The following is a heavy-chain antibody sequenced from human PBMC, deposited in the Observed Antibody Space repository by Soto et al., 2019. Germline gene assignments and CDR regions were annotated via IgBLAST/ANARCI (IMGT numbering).Heavy chain of an antibody. CDR2: IYATGTT. J-gene: IGHJ5*02. CDR1: GASISGFY. CDR3: VRDGTKTLRDWFDL. Sequence: SETLSLTCTVSGASISGFYWSWIRKSAGKGLEWIGRIYATGTTDYNPSLKSRVMMSVDTSKKQFSLKLRSVTAADTAVYYCVRDGTKTLRDWFDLWGQGIAVTVTS. D-gene: IGHD1-1*01. V-gene: IGHV4-4*07.